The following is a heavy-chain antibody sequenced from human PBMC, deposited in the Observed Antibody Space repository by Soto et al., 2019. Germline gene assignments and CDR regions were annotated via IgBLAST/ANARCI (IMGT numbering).Heavy chain of an antibody. V-gene: IGHV1-69*01. D-gene: IGHD3-10*01. CDR2: IIPIFGTA. CDR3: ASVVYYYGSGSYLLNWFDP. Sequence: QVQLVQSGAEVKKPGSSVKVSCKASGGTFSSYAISWVRQAPGQGLEWMGGIIPIFGTANYAQKFQGRVTITADESTSTAYMELSSLRSEETAVYYCASVVYYYGSGSYLLNWFDPWGQGTLVTVSS. CDR1: GGTFSSYA. J-gene: IGHJ5*02.